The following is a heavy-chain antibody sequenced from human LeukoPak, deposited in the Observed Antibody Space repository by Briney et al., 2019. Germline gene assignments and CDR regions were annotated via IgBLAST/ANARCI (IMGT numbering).Heavy chain of an antibody. CDR2: IHSDGSAT. D-gene: IGHD4-17*01. V-gene: IGHV3-74*01. Sequence: GGSLRLSCAASGFTFSNYWMHWVRQAPGKGLVWVSRIHSDGSATYYADSVRGRFTISRDNAKNTLYLQMNSLRAEDTAVYYCARAQDYGVDYWGQGTLVTVSS. J-gene: IGHJ4*02. CDR3: ARAQDYGVDY. CDR1: GFTFSNYW.